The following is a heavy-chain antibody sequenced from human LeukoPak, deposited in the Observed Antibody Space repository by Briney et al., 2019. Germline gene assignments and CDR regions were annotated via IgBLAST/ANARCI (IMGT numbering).Heavy chain of an antibody. D-gene: IGHD3-22*01. Sequence: SVKVSCKASGGTFSSYAISWVRQAPGQGLEWMGGIIAIFGTANYAQKFQGRVTITADKCTSTAYMELSSLRSEDTAVYYCARDTSYYDSSGYLDYWGQGTLVTVSS. V-gene: IGHV1-69*06. CDR1: GGTFSSYA. CDR2: IIAIFGTA. J-gene: IGHJ4*02. CDR3: ARDTSYYDSSGYLDY.